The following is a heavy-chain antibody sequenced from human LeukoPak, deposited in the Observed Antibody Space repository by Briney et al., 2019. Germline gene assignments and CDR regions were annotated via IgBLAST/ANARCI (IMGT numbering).Heavy chain of an antibody. Sequence: SETLSLTCTVSGGSISSYYWSWIRQPPGKGLEWIGYIYYSGSTNYNPSLKSRVTISVDTSKNQFSLKLSSVTAADTAVYYCARDGGYYDSSGPYYYYGMDVWGQGTTVTDSS. CDR3: ARDGGYYDSSGPYYYYGMDV. CDR2: IYYSGST. V-gene: IGHV4-59*01. CDR1: GGSISSYY. J-gene: IGHJ6*02. D-gene: IGHD3-22*01.